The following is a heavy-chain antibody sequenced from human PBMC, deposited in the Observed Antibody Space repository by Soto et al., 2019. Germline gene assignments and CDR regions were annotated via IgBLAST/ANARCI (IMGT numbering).Heavy chain of an antibody. V-gene: IGHV3-74*01. J-gene: IGHJ6*02. Sequence: EVHLVESGGGLVQPGGSLRLSCAASGFTFSIYWMHWIRQAPGKGLVWVSHINSDGSSTRNADSVKGRFTISRDNAKNTLYLQMNSLRAEDTAVYYCARGSRYGMDVWGQGTTVTVSS. CDR1: GFTFSIYW. CDR2: INSDGSST. CDR3: ARGSRYGMDV.